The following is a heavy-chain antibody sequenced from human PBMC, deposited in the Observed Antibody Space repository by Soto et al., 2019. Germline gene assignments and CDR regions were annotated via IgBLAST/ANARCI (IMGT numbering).Heavy chain of an antibody. CDR2: ISGSGGTT. Sequence: EVQLLESGGGLVQPGGSLRLSCATSGFTFTSYAMSWVRQAPGKGLEWVSSISGSGGTTYYADSVKGRFTISRDSSKNTLYLQMNSLRAEDTAVYYCAKFRITIRYLYLLSGYFDYWGRGTLVTVSS. CDR3: AKFRITIRYLYLLSGYFDY. J-gene: IGHJ4*02. D-gene: IGHD3-9*01. V-gene: IGHV3-23*01. CDR1: GFTFTSYA.